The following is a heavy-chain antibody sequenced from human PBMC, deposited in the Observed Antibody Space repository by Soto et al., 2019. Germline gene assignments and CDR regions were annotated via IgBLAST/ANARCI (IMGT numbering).Heavy chain of an antibody. CDR2: INPSGGST. D-gene: IGHD3-10*01. J-gene: IGHJ6*02. CDR1: GYTFTSYY. CDR3: ARWYYGSGMYYYYGMDV. Sequence: ASVKVSCKASGYTFTSYYMHWVRQAPGQGLEWMGIINPSGGSTSYAQKFQGRVTMTRDTSTSTVYMELSSLRSEDTAVYYCARWYYGSGMYYYYGMDVWGQGTTVTVSS. V-gene: IGHV1-46*01.